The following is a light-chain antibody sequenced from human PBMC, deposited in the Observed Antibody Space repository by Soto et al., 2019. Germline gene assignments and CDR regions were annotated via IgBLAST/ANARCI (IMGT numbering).Light chain of an antibody. CDR3: LQSYRTPLT. V-gene: IGKV1-39*01. CDR2: GAS. CDR1: QSINNY. Sequence: DIQMTQSPSSLSASVGDRVTITCRASQSINNYLSWYQQKPGKAPNLLIFGASTLQSGVPSRFSGSGSGTDFTLTISSLQPEDFATYYRLQSYRTPLTFGGGTKVDIK. J-gene: IGKJ4*01.